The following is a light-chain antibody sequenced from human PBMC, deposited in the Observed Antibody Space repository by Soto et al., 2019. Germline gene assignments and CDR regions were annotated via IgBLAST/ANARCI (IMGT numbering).Light chain of an antibody. J-gene: IGKJ5*01. V-gene: IGKV1-9*01. CDR2: AAS. Sequence: IQLTQSPSSLSASVGDRVTITCRASQGISSYLAWYQQKPGKAPKLLIYAASTLQSGVPSRFSGSGSRTDFTLTISSLQPEDFATYYCQQLNDYPITFGQGTRLEMK. CDR1: QGISSY. CDR3: QQLNDYPIT.